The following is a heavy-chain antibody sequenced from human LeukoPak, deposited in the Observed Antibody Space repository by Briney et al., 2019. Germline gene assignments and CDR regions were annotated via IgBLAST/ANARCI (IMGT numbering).Heavy chain of an antibody. Sequence: GGSLRLSCAASGFTFDDYAMHWVRQAPGKGLEWVSLISWDGGSTYYADSVKGRFTISRDNSKNSLYLQMNSLRTEDTALYYCAKGVSPDRPYYYYYYYMDVWGKGTTVTVSS. CDR2: ISWDGGST. CDR3: AKGVSPDRPYYYYYYYMDV. J-gene: IGHJ6*03. D-gene: IGHD4-23*01. V-gene: IGHV3-43D*03. CDR1: GFTFDDYA.